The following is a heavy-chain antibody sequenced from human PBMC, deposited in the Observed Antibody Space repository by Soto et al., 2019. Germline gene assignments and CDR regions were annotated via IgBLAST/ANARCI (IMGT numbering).Heavy chain of an antibody. V-gene: IGHV4-30-4*01. D-gene: IGHD2-8*01. J-gene: IGHJ3*02. CDR2: ISNRGTP. Sequence: QVQLQESGPGLVKPSQTLSLICTVSGDSISSDNYFWSWIRQPPGQGLEWIGDISNRGTPYYNPSLKSRVTISLDTSKNRFSLDMYSVTAADTAVYYCAREVNVVALSDAFDIWGQGTMVTVSS. CDR1: GDSISSDNYF. CDR3: AREVNVVALSDAFDI.